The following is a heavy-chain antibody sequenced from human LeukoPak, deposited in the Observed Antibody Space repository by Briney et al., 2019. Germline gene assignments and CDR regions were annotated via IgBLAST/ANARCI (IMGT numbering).Heavy chain of an antibody. D-gene: IGHD5-12*01. J-gene: IGHJ4*02. CDR1: GFTFDDYA. CDR3: AKDIVATITTTPAYFDY. V-gene: IGHV3-9*01. Sequence: GRSLRLSCAASGFTFDDYAMHWVRQAPGKGLEWVSGISWNSGSIGYAGSVKGRFTIPRDNAKNSLYLQMNSLRAEDTALYYCAKDIVATITTTPAYFDYWGQGTLVTVSS. CDR2: ISWNSGSI.